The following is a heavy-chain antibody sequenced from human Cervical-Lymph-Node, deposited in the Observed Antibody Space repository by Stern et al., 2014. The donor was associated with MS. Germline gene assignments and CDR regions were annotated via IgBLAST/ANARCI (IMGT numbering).Heavy chain of an antibody. CDR2: INHSGST. V-gene: IGHV4-34*01. Sequence: QVQLQQWGAGLLKPSETLSLTCAVYGGSFSGYYWSWIRQPPGKGLEWIGEINHSGSTNYNPSLKSRVTISVDTSKNQFSLKLSSVTAADTAVYYCARGKRYYYGSGSYSRAYYFDYWGQGTLVTVSS. CDR1: GGSFSGYY. J-gene: IGHJ4*02. D-gene: IGHD3-10*01. CDR3: ARGKRYYYGSGSYSRAYYFDY.